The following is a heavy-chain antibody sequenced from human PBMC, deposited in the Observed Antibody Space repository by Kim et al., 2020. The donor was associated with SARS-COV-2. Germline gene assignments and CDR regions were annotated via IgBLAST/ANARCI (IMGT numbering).Heavy chain of an antibody. J-gene: IGHJ4*02. CDR3: ARDKGCLCTSGSCFSDF. D-gene: IGHD2-2*01. V-gene: IGHV3-7*05. CDR2: IKPDGTDK. Sequence: GGSLRLSCEGSGFTFSNYWMTWVRQAPGKGLEWVANIKPDGTDKYYADSMKGRFTISRDNAKNTVYLQVNDMKVDDTAIYYCARDKGCLCTSGSCFSDFWRRGTLVTVSS. CDR1: GFTFSNYW.